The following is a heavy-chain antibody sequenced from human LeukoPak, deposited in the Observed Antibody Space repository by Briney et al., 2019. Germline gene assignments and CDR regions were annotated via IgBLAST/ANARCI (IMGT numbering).Heavy chain of an antibody. D-gene: IGHD5-18*01. CDR2: ISYDGSSK. CDR3: ARARSSCGYGDAFDI. V-gene: IGHV3-30*04. CDR1: GFTFSTYA. J-gene: IGHJ3*02. Sequence: GGSLRLSCAASGFTFSTYAMHWVRQAPGKGLEWVAVISYDGSSKYYADSVKGRFTISRDNSKNTLYLQMNSLRAEDTAVYYCARARSSCGYGDAFDIWGQGTMVTVSS.